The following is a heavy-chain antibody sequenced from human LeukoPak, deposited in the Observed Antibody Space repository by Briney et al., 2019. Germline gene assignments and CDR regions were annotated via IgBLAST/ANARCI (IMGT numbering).Heavy chain of an antibody. CDR3: ARHVKGAIFGVILPYYFDY. CDR2: IFHSGST. D-gene: IGHD3-3*01. CDR1: GYSNSSGYY. Sequence: SETLSLTCAVSGYSNSSGYYWGWIRQPPGKGLEWIGSIFHSGSTYYNPSLKSRVTISVDTSKNQFSLKLSSVTAADTAMYYCARHVKGAIFGVILPYYFDYWGQGTLVTVSS. V-gene: IGHV4-38-2*01. J-gene: IGHJ4*02.